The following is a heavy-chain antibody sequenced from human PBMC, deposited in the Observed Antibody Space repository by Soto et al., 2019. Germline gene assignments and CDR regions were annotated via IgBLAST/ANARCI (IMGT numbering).Heavy chain of an antibody. J-gene: IGHJ5*02. CDR1: GYTFTSYG. Sequence: ASVKVSCKASGYTFTSYGISWVRQAPGQGLEWMGRISAYNGKTNYAQKLQGRVTMTTDTSTSTAYMELRSLRSDETAVYYCARKDVVLPPAITELDPWRQGPLVTVS. CDR2: ISAYNGKT. D-gene: IGHD2-2*02. V-gene: IGHV1-18*04. CDR3: ARKDVVLPPAITELDP.